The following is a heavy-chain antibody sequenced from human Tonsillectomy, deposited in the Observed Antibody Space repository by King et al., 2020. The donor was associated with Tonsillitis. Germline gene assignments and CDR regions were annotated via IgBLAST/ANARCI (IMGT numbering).Heavy chain of an antibody. D-gene: IGHD4-17*01. CDR2: IISNWGST. V-gene: IGHV3-64D*06. J-gene: IGHJ1*01. CDR3: VKLRGYGEGMLAFPH. CDR1: GFTFSSYS. Sequence: VQLVESGGGLVQPGGSLRLSCSASGFTFSSYSMHWFRQAPGKGLEYVSAIISNWGSTYYADSLKGRFTITRDNSKNTLYFQMSSLRAEDTAVYYCVKLRGYGEGMLAFPHWGQGTLVTVSS.